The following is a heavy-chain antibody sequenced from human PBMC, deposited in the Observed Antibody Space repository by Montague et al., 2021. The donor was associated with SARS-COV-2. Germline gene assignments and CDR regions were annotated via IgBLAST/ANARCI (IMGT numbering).Heavy chain of an antibody. D-gene: IGHD6-19*01. CDR3: ARYEAVADAFDI. J-gene: IGHJ3*02. V-gene: IGHV4-59*11. Sequence: SETLSLTCSVSGASISSHYWRWIRQYPGKGLEWIGYIYYSGTTIYNPSLESRVTISVDTSSNVFSLKLRSVTAADTAIYYCARYEAVADAFDIWGQGTVVTVS. CDR2: IYYSGTT. CDR1: GASISSHY.